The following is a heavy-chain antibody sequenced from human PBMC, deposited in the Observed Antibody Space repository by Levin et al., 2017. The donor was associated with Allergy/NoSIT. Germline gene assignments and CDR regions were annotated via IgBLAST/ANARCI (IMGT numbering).Heavy chain of an antibody. CDR3: ARATYDSRGGYYFDN. D-gene: IGHD3-22*01. Sequence: SETLSLTCTVSGGSISRGDFFWTWSRQAPGKVLEWIGHIYYTGSTDYNPSLESRVILSIDTSKNQFSLNQSSVTAADTAVYYCARATYDSRGGYYFDNWGQGTLVTVSS. CDR1: GGSISRGDFF. J-gene: IGHJ4*02. V-gene: IGHV4-30-4*01. CDR2: IYYTGST.